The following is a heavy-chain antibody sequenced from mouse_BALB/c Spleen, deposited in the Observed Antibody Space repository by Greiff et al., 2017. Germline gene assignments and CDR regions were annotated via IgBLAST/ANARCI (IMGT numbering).Heavy chain of an antibody. J-gene: IGHJ4*01. Sequence: EVKVEESGGGLVKPGGSLKLSCAASGFAFSSYDMSWVRQTPEKRLEWVAYISSGGGSTYYPDTVKGRFTISRDNAKNTLYLQMSSLKSEDTAMYYCARPYGYWGQGTSVTVSS. CDR2: ISSGGGST. CDR1: GFAFSSYD. CDR3: ARPYGY. D-gene: IGHD1-1*02. V-gene: IGHV5-12-1*01.